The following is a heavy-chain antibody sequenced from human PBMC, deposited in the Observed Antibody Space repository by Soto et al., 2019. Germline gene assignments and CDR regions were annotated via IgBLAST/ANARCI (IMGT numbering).Heavy chain of an antibody. D-gene: IGHD6-19*01. CDR3: ARHKLIAVAGTANDPFDI. CDR1: GYSFTSYW. CDR2: IYPGDSDT. Sequence: GESLKISCKGSGYSFTSYWIGWVRQMPGKGLEWMGIIYPGDSDTRYSPSFQGQVTISADKSISTAYLQWSSLKASDTAMYYCARHKLIAVAGTANDPFDIWGQGTMVTVSS. V-gene: IGHV5-51*01. J-gene: IGHJ3*02.